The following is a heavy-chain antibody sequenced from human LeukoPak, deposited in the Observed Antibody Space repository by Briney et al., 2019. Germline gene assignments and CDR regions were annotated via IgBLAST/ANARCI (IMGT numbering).Heavy chain of an antibody. J-gene: IGHJ5*02. D-gene: IGHD6-13*01. CDR2: ISSNGGST. Sequence: PGGSLRLSCAASGFTFSSYAMHWVRQAPGKGLECVSAISSNGGSTYYANSVKGRFTISRDNSKNTLYLQMGSLRAEDMAVYYCARSGAPIAAAGTWFDPWGQGTLVTVSS. CDR1: GFTFSSYA. CDR3: ARSGAPIAAAGTWFDP. V-gene: IGHV3-64*01.